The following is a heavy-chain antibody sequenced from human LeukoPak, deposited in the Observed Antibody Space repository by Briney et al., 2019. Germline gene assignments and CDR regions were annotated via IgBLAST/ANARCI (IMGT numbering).Heavy chain of an antibody. CDR1: NGSVSPYY. Sequence: SETLSLTCTVSNGSVSPYYWSWIRQPAGQGLEWIGRIYITGSTTYSPSLKSRVTMSIDTSKNQFSLNLSSVTAADTAVYYCARDLWSGSGGFDYWGQGTLVTVSS. J-gene: IGHJ4*02. D-gene: IGHD3-3*01. CDR2: IYITGST. V-gene: IGHV4-4*07. CDR3: ARDLWSGSGGFDY.